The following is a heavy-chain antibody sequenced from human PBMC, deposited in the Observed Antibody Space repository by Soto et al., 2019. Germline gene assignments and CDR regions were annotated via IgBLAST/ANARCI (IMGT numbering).Heavy chain of an antibody. D-gene: IGHD2-15*01. J-gene: IGHJ6*02. V-gene: IGHV1-18*01. CDR2: ISAYHGNT. Sequence: APVKVSCKAAGYTFNSYCLSWVSQAPGQALEGLGLISAYHGNTNYAHKLQGRVTMTTDTGTSTAYMELRSLRSDDTAVYYCEGDGVAVVAAPPYYYYYYGMDFWGQGAKVTVSS. CDR1: GYTFNSYC. CDR3: EGDGVAVVAAPPYYYYYYGMDF.